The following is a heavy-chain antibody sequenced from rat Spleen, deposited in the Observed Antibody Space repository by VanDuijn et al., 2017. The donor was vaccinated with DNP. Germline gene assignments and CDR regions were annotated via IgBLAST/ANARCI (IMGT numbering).Heavy chain of an antibody. CDR2: VNKGSSTI. J-gene: IGHJ2*01. D-gene: IGHD1-11*01. V-gene: IGHV4-2*01. CDR1: GFNFNDYW. Sequence: EVKLVESGGGLVQPGRSLKLSCAASGFNFNDYWMGWVRQAPGKGLEWIGQVNKGSSTINYTPSLKDKFTISRDNAQNTLYLQMGKLGSEDTGIYYCAKGPNFGGWSDYFDYWGQGVMVTVSS. CDR3: AKGPNFGGWSDYFDY.